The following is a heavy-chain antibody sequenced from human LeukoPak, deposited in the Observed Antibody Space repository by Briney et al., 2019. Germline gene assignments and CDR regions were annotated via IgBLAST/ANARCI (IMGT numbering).Heavy chain of an antibody. CDR1: GYTFTSYD. CDR2: MNPNSGST. CDR3: ARAHSITIFGVVIRSGVSWFDP. D-gene: IGHD3-3*01. V-gene: IGHV1-8*01. Sequence: GASVKVSCKASGYTFTSYDINWVRQATGQGLEWMGWMNPNSGSTGYAQKFQGRVNMTRNTSISTAYMELSSLRYEDTAVYYCARAHSITIFGVVIRSGVSWFDPWGQGTLVTVSS. J-gene: IGHJ5*02.